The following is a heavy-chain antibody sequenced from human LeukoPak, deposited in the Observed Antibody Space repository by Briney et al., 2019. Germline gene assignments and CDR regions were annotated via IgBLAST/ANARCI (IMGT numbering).Heavy chain of an antibody. J-gene: IGHJ4*02. CDR1: GFTFSSFW. CDR3: ARDARAANGALDY. CDR2: IKQGGSEK. D-gene: IGHD2-8*01. V-gene: IGHV3-7*01. Sequence: GGSLRLSCAASGFTFSSFWMAWVRQAPGKGLEWVANIKQGGSEKYYVDSVKGRFTISRDDANNSLYLQMNSLGAEDTAVYYCARDARAANGALDYWGQGSLVTVSS.